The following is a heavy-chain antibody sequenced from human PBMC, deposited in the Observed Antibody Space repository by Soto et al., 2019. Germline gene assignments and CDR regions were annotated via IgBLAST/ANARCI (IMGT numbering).Heavy chain of an antibody. CDR3: ARRYSSIFDY. CDR1: GASIYNGGYF. CDR2: IHNSGSP. Sequence: LSLTCSVSGASIYNGGYFWSWIRQSPGKGLEWIGHIHNSGSPYNNPSLKSRVTISADTSMNQFSLALTSVTAADTAVYYCARRYSSIFDYWGQGTLVTISS. V-gene: IGHV4-30-4*01. D-gene: IGHD6-13*01. J-gene: IGHJ4*02.